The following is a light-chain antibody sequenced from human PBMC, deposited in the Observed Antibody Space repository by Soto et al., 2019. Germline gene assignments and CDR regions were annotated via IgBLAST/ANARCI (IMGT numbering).Light chain of an antibody. Sequence: QSALTQPASVSGSPGQSITISCTGTSSDVKSYNLVSWYQQHPGKAPKLMIYEVSKRPSGVSNRFSGSKSGNTASLIISGLQAEDEADYYCCSYAGSSPVFGTGTKVTVL. CDR3: CSYAGSSPV. V-gene: IGLV2-23*02. CDR2: EVS. CDR1: SSDVKSYNL. J-gene: IGLJ1*01.